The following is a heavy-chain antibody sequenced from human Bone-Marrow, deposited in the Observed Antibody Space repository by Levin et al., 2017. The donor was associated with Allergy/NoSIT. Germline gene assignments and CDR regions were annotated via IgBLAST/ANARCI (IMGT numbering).Heavy chain of an antibody. CDR1: GFTFSSCW. CDR2: IKEDGSQK. J-gene: IGHJ5*02. D-gene: IGHD6-19*01. V-gene: IGHV3-7*03. CDR3: ARDTTLAGEA. Sequence: GESLKISCAASGFTFSSCWMTWVRQAPGKGLEWVANIKEDGSQKYYADSVKGRFTISRDNPNNSLYLQMNYLGVDDTAVYHCARDTTLAGEAWGQGTLVTVSS.